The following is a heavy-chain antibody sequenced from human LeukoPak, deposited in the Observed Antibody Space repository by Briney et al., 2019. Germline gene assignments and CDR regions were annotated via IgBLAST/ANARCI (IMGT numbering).Heavy chain of an antibody. V-gene: IGHV1-2*02. J-gene: IGHJ6*03. CDR2: INPNSGGT. CDR3: ARGSVVVPASYYMDV. CDR1: GYTFTGYY. Sequence: ASVKVSCKASGYTFTGYYMHWVRQAPGQGLEWMGWINPNSGGTNYAQKFQGRVTMTRDTSISTAYMELSRLRSDDTAVYYCARGSVVVPASYYMDVWGKGTTVTVSS. D-gene: IGHD2-2*01.